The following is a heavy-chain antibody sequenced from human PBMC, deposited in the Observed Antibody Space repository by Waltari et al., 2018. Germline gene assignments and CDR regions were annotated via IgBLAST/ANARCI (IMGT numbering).Heavy chain of an antibody. CDR1: GYTFTDYY. CDR3: AFIAGTSGGMDF. J-gene: IGHJ6*02. D-gene: IGHD1-20*01. V-gene: IGHV1-69*04. CDR2: FIPIVGTA. Sequence: VQLVQSGAEVKKPGATVKVTCKASGYTFTDYYMHWVQQAPGQGLERMGRFIPIVGTATYAQKCKGRVTITGDKSTSTAYMGRSSLGPEDTAVYYCAFIAGTSGGMDFWGQGTTVTVSS.